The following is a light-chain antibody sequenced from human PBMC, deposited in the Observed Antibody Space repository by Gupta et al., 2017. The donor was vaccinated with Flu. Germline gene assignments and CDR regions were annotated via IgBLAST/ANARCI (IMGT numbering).Light chain of an antibody. Sequence: SYELTQPPSVSVSPGQTASIVCSGDELANKLISGYQQRPGQSPVLVIYKDNKRLSGIPERFSGSKSGNAATRTISWTQAIDEDDYYCHAWVINPAIFGGGTKLTVL. CDR3: HAWVINPAI. V-gene: IGLV3-1*01. CDR1: ELANKL. J-gene: IGLJ2*01. CDR2: KDN.